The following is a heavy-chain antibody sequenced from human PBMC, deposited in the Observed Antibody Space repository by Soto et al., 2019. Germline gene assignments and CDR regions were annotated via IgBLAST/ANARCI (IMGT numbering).Heavy chain of an antibody. J-gene: IGHJ3*02. D-gene: IGHD4-17*01. Sequence: SETLSLTCVVSGGSITSYHWSWIRQPPGKGLEWIGEIDHSGSTNYNPSLKSRVTISVDTSKNQFSLKLSSVTAADTAVYYCATTTVVTPSGDAFDIWGQGTMVTVSS. CDR3: ATTTVVTPSGDAFDI. CDR2: IDHSGST. V-gene: IGHV4-34*01. CDR1: GGSITSYH.